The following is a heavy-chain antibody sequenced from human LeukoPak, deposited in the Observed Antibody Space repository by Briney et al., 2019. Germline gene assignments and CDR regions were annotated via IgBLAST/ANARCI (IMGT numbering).Heavy chain of an antibody. CDR2: ISAYNGNT. V-gene: IGHV1-18*01. CDR3: ARELGVSGGDFDY. Sequence: GASVKVSCKASGYTFTSYGITWVRQAPGQGLEWMGWISAYNGNTNYPQKLQGRVTMTTDTSTSTGYMEVRSLRSDDTAVYYCARELGVSGGDFDYWGQGTLVTVSS. D-gene: IGHD2-21*01. J-gene: IGHJ4*02. CDR1: GYTFTSYG.